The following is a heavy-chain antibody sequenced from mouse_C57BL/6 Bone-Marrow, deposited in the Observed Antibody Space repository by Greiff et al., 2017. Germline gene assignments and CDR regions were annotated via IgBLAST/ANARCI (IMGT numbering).Heavy chain of an antibody. Sequence: QVQLQQSGPELVKPGASVKISCKASGYAFSSSWMNWVKPRPGEGLVWIGRFYPGDGDTNYNGKFQVKATLAADETSSTAYMQLSRLKSEDSAVYFCAIYNYYARDYWGQGTSVTVSS. J-gene: IGHJ4*01. CDR3: AIYNYYARDY. CDR1: GYAFSSSW. V-gene: IGHV1-82*01. CDR2: FYPGDGDT.